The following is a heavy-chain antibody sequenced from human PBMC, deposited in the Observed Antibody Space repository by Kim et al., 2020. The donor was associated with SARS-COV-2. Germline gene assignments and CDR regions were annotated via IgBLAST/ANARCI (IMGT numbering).Heavy chain of an antibody. CDR1: GFTFSNAW. D-gene: IGHD3-3*01. Sequence: GGSLRLSCAASGFTFSNAWMSWVRQAPGKGLEWVGRIKSKTDGGTTDYAAPVKGRFTISRDDSKNTLYLQMNSLKTEDTAVYYCTTEGFWSGYYAGGGFDYWGQGTLVTVSS. J-gene: IGHJ4*02. V-gene: IGHV3-15*01. CDR3: TTEGFWSGYYAGGGFDY. CDR2: IKSKTDGGTT.